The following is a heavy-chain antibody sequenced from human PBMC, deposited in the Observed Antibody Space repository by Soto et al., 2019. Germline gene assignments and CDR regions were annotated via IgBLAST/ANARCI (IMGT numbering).Heavy chain of an antibody. D-gene: IGHD2-2*02. CDR1: GGSISSSSYY. J-gene: IGHJ6*03. CDR2: IYYSGST. Sequence: SETLSLTCTVSGGSISSSSYYWGWIRQPPGKGLGWIGSIYYSGSTYYNPSLKSRVTISVDTSKNQFSLKLSSVTAADTAVYYCARLRGPGYCSSTSCHRGYYYYMDVWGKGTTVTVSS. CDR3: ARLRGPGYCSSTSCHRGYYYYMDV. V-gene: IGHV4-39*01.